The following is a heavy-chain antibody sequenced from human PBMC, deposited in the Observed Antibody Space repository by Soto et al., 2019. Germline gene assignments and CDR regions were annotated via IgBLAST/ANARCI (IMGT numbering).Heavy chain of an antibody. J-gene: IGHJ6*02. CDR1: GFTFSSYA. V-gene: IGHV3-23*01. CDR2: ISGSGGST. CDR3: AKAAIGVSDYYYYGMDV. Sequence: GGSLRLSCAASGFTFSSYAMSWVRQAPGKGLEWVSAISGSGGSTYYADSVKGRFTISRDNSKNTLYLKMNSLRAEDTAVYYCAKAAIGVSDYYYYGMDVWGQGTTVTVSS. D-gene: IGHD3-10*01.